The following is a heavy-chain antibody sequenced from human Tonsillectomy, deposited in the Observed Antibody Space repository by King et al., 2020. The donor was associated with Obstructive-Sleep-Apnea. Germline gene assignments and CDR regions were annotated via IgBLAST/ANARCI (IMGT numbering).Heavy chain of an antibody. Sequence: VQLVESGGGVVQPGRSLRLSCAASGFTFSSYGMHWVRQAPGKGLEWVAVIWYDGSNKYYADSVKGRFTISRDNSTNTLYLQMNSLRAEDTAVYYCARVRIQLWYSMDVWGQGTTVTVSS. V-gene: IGHV3-33*01. CDR2: IWYDGSNK. CDR3: ARVRIQLWYSMDV. J-gene: IGHJ6*02. D-gene: IGHD5-18*01. CDR1: GFTFSSYG.